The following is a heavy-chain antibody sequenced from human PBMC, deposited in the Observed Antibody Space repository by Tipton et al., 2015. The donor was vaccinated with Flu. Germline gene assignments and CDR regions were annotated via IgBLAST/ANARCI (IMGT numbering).Heavy chain of an antibody. CDR3: TRDGGSGTYYYGSGSLYYFDK. D-gene: IGHD3-10*01. Sequence: SLRLSCTASGFTFGDYAMSWVRQAPGKGLVWVGFIRSKAYGGTTEYAASVKGRFTISRDDSKSIAYLQMNSLKTEDTAVYYCTRDGGSGTYYYGSGSLYYFDKWGQGNMVTV. J-gene: IGHJ4*02. CDR1: GFTFGDYA. V-gene: IGHV3-49*04. CDR2: IRSKAYGGTT.